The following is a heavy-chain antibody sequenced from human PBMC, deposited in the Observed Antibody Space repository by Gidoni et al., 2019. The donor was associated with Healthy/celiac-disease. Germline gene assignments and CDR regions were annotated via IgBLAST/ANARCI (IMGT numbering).Heavy chain of an antibody. CDR2: IKQDGSEK. Sequence: EVQLVESGGGLGQPGGSLRLSCAASGVTFSSYWMSWVRQAPGKGLEWVANIKQDGSEKYYVDSVKGRFTISRDIAKNSLYLQMNSLRAEDTAVYYCARDRSSGSYRKSAFDIWGQGTMVTVSS. V-gene: IGHV3-7*01. CDR1: GVTFSSYW. J-gene: IGHJ3*02. CDR3: ARDRSSGSYRKSAFDI. D-gene: IGHD1-26*01.